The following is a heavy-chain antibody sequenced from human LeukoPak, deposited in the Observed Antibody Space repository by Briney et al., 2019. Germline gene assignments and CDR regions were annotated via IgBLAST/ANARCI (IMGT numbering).Heavy chain of an antibody. D-gene: IGHD5-12*01. Sequence: PSETLSLTRAVYGGSFSGYYWSWIRQPPGKGLEWIGEINHSGSTNYNPSLKSRVTISVDTSKNQFSLKLSSVTAADTAVYYCARVRRRYSGYDGFDYWGQGTLVTVSS. J-gene: IGHJ4*02. CDR2: INHSGST. CDR3: ARVRRRYSGYDGFDY. CDR1: GGSFSGYY. V-gene: IGHV4-34*01.